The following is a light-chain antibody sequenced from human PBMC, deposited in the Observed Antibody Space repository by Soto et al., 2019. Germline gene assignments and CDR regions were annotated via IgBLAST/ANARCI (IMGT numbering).Light chain of an antibody. J-gene: IGKJ4*01. CDR2: DAS. Sequence: DIQMTQSPSSLSASVGDRVTITCQASQDISNNLNWYQQKPGKAPKLLIYDASNLETGVPSRFSGSGSGTDFTLSISSLQPEDVATYYCQQYDNFPLTFGGGTKVDI. V-gene: IGKV1-33*01. CDR1: QDISNN. CDR3: QQYDNFPLT.